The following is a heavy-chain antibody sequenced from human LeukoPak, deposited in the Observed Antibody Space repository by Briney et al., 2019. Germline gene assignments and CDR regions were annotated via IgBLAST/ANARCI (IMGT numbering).Heavy chain of an antibody. CDR3: ARGDHTYYYDSSGQYYFDY. CDR1: GFTFRSYE. V-gene: IGHV3-23*01. CDR2: ISGSGGST. J-gene: IGHJ4*02. D-gene: IGHD3-22*01. Sequence: GGSLRLSCAASGFTFRSYELSWVRQAPGKGLEWVSAISGSGGSTHYADSVKGRFSISRDNSKNTLYLQMNSLRAEDTAVYYCARGDHTYYYDSSGQYYFDYWGQGTLVTVSS.